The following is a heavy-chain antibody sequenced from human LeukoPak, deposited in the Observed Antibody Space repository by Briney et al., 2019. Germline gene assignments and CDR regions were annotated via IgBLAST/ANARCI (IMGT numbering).Heavy chain of an antibody. CDR1: GGSISSGGYS. D-gene: IGHD3-22*01. V-gene: IGHV4-30-4*07. J-gene: IGHJ4*02. CDR3: ARGTSPDYYDSSGYLRYYFDY. Sequence: SETLSLTCAVSGGSISSGGYSWSWIRQPPGKGLEWIAYIYYSGRTYYNPSLKSRVSISVDTSKNQFSLKLSSVTAADTAVYYCARGTSPDYYDSSGYLRYYFDYWGQGTLVTVSS. CDR2: IYYSGRT.